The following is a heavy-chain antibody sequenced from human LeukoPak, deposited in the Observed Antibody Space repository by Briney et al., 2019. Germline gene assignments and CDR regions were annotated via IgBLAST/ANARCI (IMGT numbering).Heavy chain of an antibody. Sequence: SDTLSLTCAVSGYSITSSSWWGWIRPPPGKGLEWIGYIYHSGTTYYNPSLQSLVTMSVDTSKNQFSLKLSSVTAVDTAVYYCARKENVYYYFDYWGQGTLVTVSS. V-gene: IGHV4-28*01. D-gene: IGHD3-10*01. CDR2: IYHSGTT. CDR3: ARKENVYYYFDY. CDR1: GYSITSSSW. J-gene: IGHJ4*02.